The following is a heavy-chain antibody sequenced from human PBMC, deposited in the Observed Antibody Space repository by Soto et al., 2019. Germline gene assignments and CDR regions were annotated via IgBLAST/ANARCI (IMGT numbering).Heavy chain of an antibody. V-gene: IGHV1-18*01. Sequence: ASVKVSCKASGYTFTSYGISWVRQAPGQGLEWMGWISAYNGNTNYAQKLQGRVTMTTDTSTSTAYMELRSLRSDDTAVYYCASDLVVAAAGGYYGMDVWCQGTTVTVSS. CDR1: GYTFTSYG. CDR2: ISAYNGNT. CDR3: ASDLVVAAAGGYYGMDV. D-gene: IGHD6-13*01. J-gene: IGHJ6*02.